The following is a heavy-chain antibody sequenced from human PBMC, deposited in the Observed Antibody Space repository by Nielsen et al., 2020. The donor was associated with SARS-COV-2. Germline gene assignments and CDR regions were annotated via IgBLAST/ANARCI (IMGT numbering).Heavy chain of an antibody. J-gene: IGHJ6*03. CDR1: DYSIRSGFS. Sequence: SETLSLTCTVSDYSIRSGFSWGWIRQPPGKGLEWIGNIYQSGSTYSNPSLKSRVTISVDTSKNQFSLNLSSVTAADTAVYYCARRGYSGYGYYYYYYYMDVWGKGTTVTVSS. CDR2: IYQSGST. D-gene: IGHD5-12*01. CDR3: ARRGYSGYGYYYYYYYMDV. V-gene: IGHV4-38-2*02.